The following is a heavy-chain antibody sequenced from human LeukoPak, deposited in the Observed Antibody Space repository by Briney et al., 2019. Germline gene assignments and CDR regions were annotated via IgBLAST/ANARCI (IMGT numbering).Heavy chain of an antibody. J-gene: IGHJ4*02. CDR1: GFTVSSYY. CDR2: VYNGGST. D-gene: IGHD6-13*01. CDR3: ARGQQLFQPNFDY. Sequence: GGSLRLSCAASGFTVSSYYMTWVRQAPGKGLDWVSIVYNGGSTYYADSVKGRFTISRDNSKNTLSLQMNSLRAEDTAVYYCARGQQLFQPNFDYWGQGTLVTVSA. V-gene: IGHV3-66*01.